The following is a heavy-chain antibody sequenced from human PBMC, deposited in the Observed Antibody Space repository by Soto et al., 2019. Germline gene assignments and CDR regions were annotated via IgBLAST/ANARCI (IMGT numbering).Heavy chain of an antibody. CDR3: ARDLNIMWFFS. V-gene: IGHV4-38-2*02. CDR1: GLSITSNNY. J-gene: IGHJ5*01. CDR2: RSQSGST. Sequence: SETLSLTCGVSGLSITSNNYWAWIRQSPGKGLEWIGPRSQSGSTYYNPSLNGRVSISVDSSKNQFSLRLTSLTTADTAIYYCARDLNIMWFFSWGQGTLVTVSS.